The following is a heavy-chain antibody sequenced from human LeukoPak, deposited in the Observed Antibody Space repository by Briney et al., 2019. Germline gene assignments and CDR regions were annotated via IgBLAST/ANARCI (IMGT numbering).Heavy chain of an antibody. CDR3: AREVAAAGLDAFDI. D-gene: IGHD6-13*01. J-gene: IGHJ3*02. CDR1: GGTFSSYA. V-gene: IGHV1-69*05. CDR2: IIPIFGTA. Sequence: SVKVSCRASGGTFSSYAISWVRQAPGQGLEWMGGIIPIFGTANYAQKFQGRVTITTDESTSTAYMELSSLRSEDTAVYYCAREVAAAGLDAFDIWGQGTMVTVSS.